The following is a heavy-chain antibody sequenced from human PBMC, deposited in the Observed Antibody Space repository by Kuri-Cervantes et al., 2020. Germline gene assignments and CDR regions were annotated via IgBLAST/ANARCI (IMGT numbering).Heavy chain of an antibody. CDR1: GFTFSSYG. CDR3: ARQGKVPGYCSSTSCYYYYYMDV. D-gene: IGHD2-2*03. V-gene: IGHV3-33*03. Sequence: GGSLRLSCAASGFTFSSYGMHWVRQAPGKGLEWVAVIWYDGSNKYYADSVKGRFTISRDNAKNSLYLQMNSLRAEDTAVYYCARQGKVPGYCSSTSCYYYYYMDVWGKGTTVTVSS. J-gene: IGHJ6*03. CDR2: IWYDGSNK.